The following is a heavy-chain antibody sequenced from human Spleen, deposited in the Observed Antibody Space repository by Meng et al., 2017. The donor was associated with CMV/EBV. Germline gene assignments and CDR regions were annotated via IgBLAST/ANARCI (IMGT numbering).Heavy chain of an antibody. CDR3: ARSSSHYMLGFDY. CDR2: IYYSGST. CDR1: GGSISSSSYY. V-gene: IGHV4-39*07. Sequence: SETLPLTCTVSGGSISSSSYYWGWIRQPPGKGLEWIGSIYYSGSTYYNPSLKSRVTISVDTSKNQFSLKLSSVTAADTAVYYCARSSSHYMLGFDYWGQGTLVTVSS. D-gene: IGHD3-10*02. J-gene: IGHJ4*02.